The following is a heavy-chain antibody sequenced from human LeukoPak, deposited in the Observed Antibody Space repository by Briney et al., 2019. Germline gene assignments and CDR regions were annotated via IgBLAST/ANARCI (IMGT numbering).Heavy chain of an antibody. J-gene: IGHJ4*02. V-gene: IGHV4-34*01. D-gene: IGHD5-24*01. CDR2: INHSGST. CDR1: GGSFSGYY. CDR3: AKAGYTRGDFDY. Sequence: SETLSLTCAVYGGSFSGYYWSWIRQPPGKGLEWIGEINHSGSTNYNPSLKSRVTISVDTSKNQFSLKLSSVTAADTAVYYCAKAGYTRGDFDYWGQGTLVTVSS.